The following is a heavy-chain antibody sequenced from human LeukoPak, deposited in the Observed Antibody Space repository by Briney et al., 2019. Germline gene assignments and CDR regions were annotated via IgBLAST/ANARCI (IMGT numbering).Heavy chain of an antibody. J-gene: IGHJ4*02. V-gene: IGHV3-30*02. Sequence: GGSLRLSCAASGFTFSSYGMHWVRQAPGKGLGWVAFIRYDGSNKYYADSVKGRFTISRDNSKNTLYLQMNSLRAEDTAVYYCAKDAHGHSSSWYAGIDYWGQGTLVTVSS. CDR3: AKDAHGHSSSWYAGIDY. CDR2: IRYDGSNK. CDR1: GFTFSSYG. D-gene: IGHD6-13*01.